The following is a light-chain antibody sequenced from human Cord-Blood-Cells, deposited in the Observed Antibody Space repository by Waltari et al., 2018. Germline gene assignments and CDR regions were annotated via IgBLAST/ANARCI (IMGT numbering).Light chain of an antibody. CDR2: DAT. CDR3: QQYDNLPMYT. CDR1: QDISNY. J-gene: IGKJ2*01. V-gene: IGKV1-33*01. Sequence: DIQMTQSPSYLSASVGDRVTITRQASQDISNYLNWYQQKPGKAPKLLIYDATNLETGVPSRFSGSGSGTDFTFTNSSLQPEDIATYYCQQYDNLPMYTFGQGTKLEIK.